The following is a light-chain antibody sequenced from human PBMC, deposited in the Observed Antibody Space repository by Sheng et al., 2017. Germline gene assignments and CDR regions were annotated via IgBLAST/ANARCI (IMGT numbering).Light chain of an antibody. Sequence: QSVLTQPPSVSGAPGQTVTISCTGSSSNIGAGYDVHWYQQLPGTAPKLLIYGNINRPSGVPDRFSGSKSGTSASLAITGLQADDEADYYCQSYDSSLSGPVFGGGAKLTVL. CDR1: SSNIGAGYD. CDR2: GNI. CDR3: QSYDSSLSGPV. V-gene: IGLV1-40*01. J-gene: IGLJ3*02.